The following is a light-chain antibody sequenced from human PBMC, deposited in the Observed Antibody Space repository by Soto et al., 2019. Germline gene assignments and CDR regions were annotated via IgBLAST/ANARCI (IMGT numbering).Light chain of an antibody. CDR3: RQRSHLPPT. V-gene: IGKV3D-20*02. Sequence: ILFAQRPPTRSLSDGERATLGSRARQSVSSSYLAWYQQIHGQPPRLLIYDASNRVTGIPDRFSGGGSGTDLTLSFTRLAPEDFLFYSWRQRSHLPPTVGQGTRLEIK. CDR1: QSVSSSY. J-gene: IGKJ5*01. CDR2: DAS.